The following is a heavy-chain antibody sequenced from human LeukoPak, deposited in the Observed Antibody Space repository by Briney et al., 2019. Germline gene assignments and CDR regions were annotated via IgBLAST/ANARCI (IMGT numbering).Heavy chain of an antibody. J-gene: IGHJ4*02. V-gene: IGHV4-39*01. CDR2: IYYSGST. Sequence: SETLSLTCTVSGGSISSSSYYWGWIRQPPGKGLEWIGSIYYSGSTYYNPSLKSRVTMSVDTSKNQFSLKLSSVTAADTAVYYCARHRDDYDDYVWSYWGQGTLVTVSS. CDR1: GGSISSSSYY. D-gene: IGHD4-17*01. CDR3: ARHRDDYDDYVWSY.